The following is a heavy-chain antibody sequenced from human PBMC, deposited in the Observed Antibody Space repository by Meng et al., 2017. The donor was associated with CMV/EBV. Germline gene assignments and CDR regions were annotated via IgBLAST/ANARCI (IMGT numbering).Heavy chain of an antibody. D-gene: IGHD6-6*01. Sequence: GESLKISCAASGFTFSSYGMHWVRQAPGKGLEWVAFIRYDGSNKYYADSVKGRFTISRDNSKNTLYLQMNSLRAEATAVYYCAKGQVSLSSGMDVWGQGTTVTVSS. CDR2: IRYDGSNK. CDR1: GFTFSSYG. V-gene: IGHV3-30*02. CDR3: AKGQVSLSSGMDV. J-gene: IGHJ6*02.